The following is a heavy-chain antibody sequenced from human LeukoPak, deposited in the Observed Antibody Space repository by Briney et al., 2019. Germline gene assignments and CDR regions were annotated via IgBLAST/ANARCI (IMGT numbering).Heavy chain of an antibody. Sequence: PGGSLRLSCAASGFSFSNYVMYWVRQAPRKGLEWVAVLSYDGNNKYYADSVKGRFTISRDNSKNTLYLQMSSLRGEDTAVYYCAKGLQVAEPPDYWGQGILVTVSS. CDR3: AKGLQVAEPPDY. J-gene: IGHJ4*02. D-gene: IGHD2-15*01. V-gene: IGHV3-30*18. CDR2: LSYDGNNK. CDR1: GFSFSNYV.